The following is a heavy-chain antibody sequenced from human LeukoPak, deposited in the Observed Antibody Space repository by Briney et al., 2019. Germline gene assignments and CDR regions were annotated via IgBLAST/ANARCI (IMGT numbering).Heavy chain of an antibody. CDR2: ISDIGSI. Sequence: SETLSLTCTVSGGSISSYYWSWIRLPPGKGLEWIVYISDIGSINYNPSLKSRVTISLDTSKNQFSLKLSSVTAADTAVYYCAGHHPRNTVDFWGQGTLVTVSS. J-gene: IGHJ4*02. V-gene: IGHV4-59*08. D-gene: IGHD2/OR15-2a*01. CDR3: AGHHPRNTVDF. CDR1: GGSISSYY.